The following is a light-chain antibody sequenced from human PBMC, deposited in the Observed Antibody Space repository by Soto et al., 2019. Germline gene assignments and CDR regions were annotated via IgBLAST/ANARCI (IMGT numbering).Light chain of an antibody. V-gene: IGKV1-5*03. CDR1: QSISSW. Sequence: DLQSPQSPSNLSASVVYRVPLTCRASQSISSWLAWYQQTPVKAPKILIYKASTLESGVPSRFSGSGSATEFTLTIDSLPPDDFATYYCKQYNVYGTFGQGTKVDIK. CDR3: KQYNVYGT. CDR2: KAS. J-gene: IGKJ1*01.